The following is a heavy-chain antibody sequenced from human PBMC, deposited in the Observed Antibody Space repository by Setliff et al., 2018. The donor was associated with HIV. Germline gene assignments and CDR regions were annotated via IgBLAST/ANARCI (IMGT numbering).Heavy chain of an antibody. V-gene: IGHV4-34*01. J-gene: IGHJ6*03. Sequence: SETLSLTCVVYGGSFSDYYWTWIRQPPEKGLEWIGKINYSGSTDYNSSLRSRVTISVDTSKNQISLKLSSVTAADTAVYYCARDRYTWNYGKNYMDVWGKGTTVTVSS. CDR2: INYSGST. CDR3: ARDRYTWNYGKNYMDV. CDR1: GGSFSDYY. D-gene: IGHD1-7*01.